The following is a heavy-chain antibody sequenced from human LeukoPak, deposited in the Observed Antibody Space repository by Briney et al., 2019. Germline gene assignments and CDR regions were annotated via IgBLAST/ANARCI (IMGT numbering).Heavy chain of an antibody. V-gene: IGHV1-46*01. D-gene: IGHD6-19*01. J-gene: IGHJ4*02. CDR3: ARETPLAVADY. CDR1: GYTFTSYY. Sequence: ASVKVSCKASGYTFTSYYMHWVRQAPGQGLEWMGIINPSGGSTSYAQKFQGRVTMTGDTSTSTVYMELSSLRSEDTAVYYCARETPLAVADYWGQGTLVTVSS. CDR2: INPSGGST.